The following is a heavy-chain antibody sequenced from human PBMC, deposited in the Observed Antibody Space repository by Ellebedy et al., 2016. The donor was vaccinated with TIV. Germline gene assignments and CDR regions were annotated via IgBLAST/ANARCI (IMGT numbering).Heavy chain of an antibody. Sequence: PGGSLRLSCAASGFTFSNYAINWVRQAPGKGPEWVSAISGSGDTTYYADSVKGRFIISRDNSKRTLYLQMNSLRAEDTAVYYCAKGRGGGSDSSAPRYYFDSWGLGTLVTVSS. CDR1: GFTFSNYA. CDR2: ISGSGDTT. D-gene: IGHD6-19*01. J-gene: IGHJ4*02. V-gene: IGHV3-23*01. CDR3: AKGRGGGSDSSAPRYYFDS.